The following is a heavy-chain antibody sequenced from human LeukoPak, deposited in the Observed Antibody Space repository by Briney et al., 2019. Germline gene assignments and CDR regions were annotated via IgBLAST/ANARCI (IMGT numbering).Heavy chain of an antibody. D-gene: IGHD7-27*01. Sequence: GGSLRLSCAASGFTFNSFCLHWVRLTPGRELEWLACISQDGSETFYMDSVRGRFTISRDNTKNSLYLQMDSLRAEDTAVYFCVRDLGHSRHYFEYWGQGALVTVSS. CDR2: ISQDGSET. CDR3: VRDLGHSRHYFEY. J-gene: IGHJ4*02. CDR1: GFTFNSFC. V-gene: IGHV3-7*01.